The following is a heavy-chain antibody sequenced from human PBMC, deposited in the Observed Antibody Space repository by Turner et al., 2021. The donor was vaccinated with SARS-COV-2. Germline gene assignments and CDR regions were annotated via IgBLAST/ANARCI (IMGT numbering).Heavy chain of an antibody. CDR2: IKSKIGGATI. V-gene: IGHV3-15*07. CDR3: TTGYDTDWHDHH. D-gene: IGHD1-1*01. Sequence: EVQLVESGGGFVKPGGSRRLSCAASGFTFSRAWMNWVRRAPGKGLEWVGRIKSKIGGATIDYAAPVKGRFTISRDDSENTLYLQINSLKTEDTAVYYCTTGYDTDWHDHHWGQGTLVTVSS. J-gene: IGHJ5*02. CDR1: GFTFSRAW.